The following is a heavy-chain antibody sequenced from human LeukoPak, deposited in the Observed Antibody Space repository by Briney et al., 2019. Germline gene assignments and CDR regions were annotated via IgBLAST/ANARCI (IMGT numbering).Heavy chain of an antibody. CDR1: GGSISSYY. CDR3: AGQWLVEAYDAFDI. CDR2: IYYSGST. D-gene: IGHD6-19*01. J-gene: IGHJ3*02. V-gene: IGHV4-59*12. Sequence: SETLSLTCTVSGGSISSYYWSWIRQPPGKGLEWIGYIYYSGSTNYNPSLKSRVTISVDTSKNQFSLKLSSVTAADTAVYYCAGQWLVEAYDAFDIWGQGTMVTVSS.